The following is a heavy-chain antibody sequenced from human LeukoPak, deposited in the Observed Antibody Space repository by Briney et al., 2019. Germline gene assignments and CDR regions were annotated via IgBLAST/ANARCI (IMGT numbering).Heavy chain of an antibody. CDR3: ARDGDSVAVAGYYYYYMDV. J-gene: IGHJ6*03. CDR1: GYTFTSYG. V-gene: IGHV1-18*01. D-gene: IGHD6-19*01. CDR2: ISAYNGST. Sequence: ASVKVSCKASGYTFTSYGISWVRQAPGQGLEWMGWISAYNGSTNYAQKLQGRVTMTTDTSTSTAYMELRSLRSDDTAVYYCARDGDSVAVAGYYYYYMDVWGKGTTVTVSS.